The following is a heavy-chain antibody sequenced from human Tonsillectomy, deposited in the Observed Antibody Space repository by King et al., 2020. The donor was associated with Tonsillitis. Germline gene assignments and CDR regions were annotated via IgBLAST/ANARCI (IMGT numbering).Heavy chain of an antibody. D-gene: IGHD3-22*01. CDR3: ARDMGYYDSTGYYMYYFDY. V-gene: IGHV1-18*01. CDR1: DYTFTSFG. CDR2: ITTYNGNT. Sequence: QLVQSGAEVKKPGASVKVSCQTSDYTFTSFGISWVRQAPGQGLEWIGWITTYNGNTTYEQKLQGRVTMTTDTSTSTAYMELRSLRSDDTAVYYGARDMGYYDSTGYYMYYFDYWGQGTLVTVSS. J-gene: IGHJ4*02.